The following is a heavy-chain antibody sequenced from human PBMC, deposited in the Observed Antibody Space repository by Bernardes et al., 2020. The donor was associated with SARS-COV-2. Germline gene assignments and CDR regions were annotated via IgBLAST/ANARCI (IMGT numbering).Heavy chain of an antibody. J-gene: IGHJ3*02. CDR1: GGSISSYY. D-gene: IGHD4-17*01. V-gene: IGHV4-59*01. Sequence: ETLSLTCTVSGGSISSYYWSWIRQPPGKGLEWIGYIYYSGSTNYNPSLKSRVTISVDTSKNQFSLKLSSVTAADTAVYYCAKHDYGGNLAAFDIWGQGTMVTVSS. CDR2: IYYSGST. CDR3: AKHDYGGNLAAFDI.